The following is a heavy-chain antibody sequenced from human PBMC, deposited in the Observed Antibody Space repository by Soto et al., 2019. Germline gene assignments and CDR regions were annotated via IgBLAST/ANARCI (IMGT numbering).Heavy chain of an antibody. CDR2: IIPILGIA. CDR3: ARVPYSSSFWFDP. J-gene: IGHJ5*02. D-gene: IGHD6-13*01. CDR1: GGTFSSYT. Sequence: QVQLVQSGAEVKKPGSSVKVSCKASGGTFSSYTISWVRQAPGQGLEWMGRIIPILGIANYAQKFQGRVTITADKSTSTAYMELSSLRSEDTAMYYCARVPYSSSFWFDPWGQGTLVTVSS. V-gene: IGHV1-69*02.